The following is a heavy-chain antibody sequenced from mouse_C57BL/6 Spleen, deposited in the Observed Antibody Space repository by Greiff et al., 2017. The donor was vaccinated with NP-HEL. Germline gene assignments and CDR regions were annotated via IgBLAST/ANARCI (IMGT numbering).Heavy chain of an antibody. Sequence: EVQLQQSGPELVKPGASVKISCKASGYTFTDYYMNWVKQSHGKSLEWIGDINPNNGGTSYNQKFKGKATLTVDKSSSTAYMELRSLTSEDSAVYYCARPYDYDWGQGTLVTVSA. CDR2: INPNNGGT. V-gene: IGHV1-26*01. J-gene: IGHJ3*01. CDR1: GYTFTDYY. D-gene: IGHD2-4*01. CDR3: ARPYDYD.